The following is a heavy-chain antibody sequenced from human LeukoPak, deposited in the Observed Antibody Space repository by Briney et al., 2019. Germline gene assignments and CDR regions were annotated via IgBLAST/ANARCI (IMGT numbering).Heavy chain of an antibody. V-gene: IGHV1-46*01. CDR1: GYTFTSYY. CDR3: ARGRGSGTYYLDY. D-gene: IGHD3-10*01. Sequence: GASVKVSCKASGYTFTSYYMHWVQQAPGQGLEWMGITSPSGGSTTHAQKFRGRLTMTRDMSTSTVYMELSSLRSEDTAVYYCARGRGSGTYYLDYWGQGTLVTVSS. J-gene: IGHJ4*02. CDR2: TSPSGGST.